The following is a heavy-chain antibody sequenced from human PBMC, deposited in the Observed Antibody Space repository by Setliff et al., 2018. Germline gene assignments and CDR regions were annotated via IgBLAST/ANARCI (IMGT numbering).Heavy chain of an antibody. J-gene: IGHJ3*01. CDR1: GFTLSDHY. D-gene: IGHD3-22*01. V-gene: IGHV3-72*01. CDR2: IRKKTKSYST. CDR3: VRGLDYYDSNGYSVDAFDV. Sequence: PGGSLRLSCAASGFTLSDHYMDWVRQAPGKGLEWVGRIRKKTKSYSTDYAASVKGRFTMSRDDLKNSVDLQMNSLKTEDTAVYYCVRGLDYYDSNGYSVDAFDVWGQGTMVTVSS.